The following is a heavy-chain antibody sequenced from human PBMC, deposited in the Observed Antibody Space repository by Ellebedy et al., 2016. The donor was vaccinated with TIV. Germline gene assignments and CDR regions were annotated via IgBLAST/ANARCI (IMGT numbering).Heavy chain of an antibody. D-gene: IGHD1-26*01. Sequence: ASVKVSCKASGGTFSSYAISWVRQAPGQGLEWMGGIIPIFGTANYAQKFQGRVTITADESTSTAYMELSSLRSEDTAVYYCARGRYSGSYYDAFDIWGQGTMVTVSS. V-gene: IGHV1-69*13. CDR1: GGTFSSYA. CDR2: IIPIFGTA. J-gene: IGHJ3*02. CDR3: ARGRYSGSYYDAFDI.